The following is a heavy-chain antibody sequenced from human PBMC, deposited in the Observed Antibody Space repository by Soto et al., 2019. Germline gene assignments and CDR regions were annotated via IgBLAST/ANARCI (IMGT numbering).Heavy chain of an antibody. Sequence: QVQLVQSGAEVRKPGSSVMVSCKASGGTFSSYAINWVRQAPGQGLEWMGRINPIIGKADYAQKFQGRVTITADKSTSTAYRELSSLRSEDTAVYYCARAGPHNWNDARNWFDPWGQGTLVTVSS. V-gene: IGHV1-69*04. D-gene: IGHD1-1*01. CDR1: GGTFSSYA. CDR3: ARAGPHNWNDARNWFDP. CDR2: INPIIGKA. J-gene: IGHJ5*02.